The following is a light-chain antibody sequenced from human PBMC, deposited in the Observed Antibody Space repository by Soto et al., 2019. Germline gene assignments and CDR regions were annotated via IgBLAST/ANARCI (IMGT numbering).Light chain of an antibody. CDR3: QQYGSSIT. V-gene: IGKV3-20*01. CDR2: GAS. J-gene: IGKJ1*01. CDR1: QSVSSY. Sequence: EIVLTQSPAILSLSPGERATLSCRASQSVSSYLAWYQHKPGQAPRLLTYGASSRATGIPDRFSGGGSGTDFTLTVTRLEPEDFAVYYCQQYGSSITFGQGTKVDIK.